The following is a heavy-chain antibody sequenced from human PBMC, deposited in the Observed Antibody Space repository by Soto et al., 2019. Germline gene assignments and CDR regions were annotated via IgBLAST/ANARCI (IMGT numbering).Heavy chain of an antibody. V-gene: IGHV4-4*07. J-gene: IGHJ5*02. CDR3: ARETLTDAPHKMDWLHP. CDR1: GGSISSYH. D-gene: IGHD2-2*01. Sequence: SETLSLTCTVSGGSISSYHWSWIRQPAGKGLEWIGRIYTSGSTNYNPSLKSRVTMSVDTSKNQFSLKLSSVNAADTAVYYCARETLTDAPHKMDWLHPGGPGTMLTI. CDR2: IYTSGST.